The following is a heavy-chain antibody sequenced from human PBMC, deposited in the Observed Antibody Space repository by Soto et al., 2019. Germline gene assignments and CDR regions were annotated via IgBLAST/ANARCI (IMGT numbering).Heavy chain of an antibody. CDR1: GYTFTSYD. CDR2: IIPILGIP. J-gene: IGHJ6*02. D-gene: IGHD3-10*01. CDR3: AGFRGSYGMNF. V-gene: IGHV1-69*04. Sequence: SVKVSCKASGYTFTSYDVSWVRQAPGQGLEWMGRIIPILGIPNYAQKFQGRVTITADKSTSTAYRELSSLRSEDTAVYYCAGFRGSYGMNFWGQGTRFTVS.